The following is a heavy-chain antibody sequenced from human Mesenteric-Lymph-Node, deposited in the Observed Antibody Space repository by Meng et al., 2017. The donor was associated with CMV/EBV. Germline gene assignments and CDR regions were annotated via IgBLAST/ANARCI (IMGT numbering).Heavy chain of an antibody. J-gene: IGHJ4*02. V-gene: IGHV3-21*01. CDR1: GFTFSSYA. CDR3: AGFTYYDILTKGV. CDR2: ISSSSSYI. Sequence: GESLKISCAASGFTFSSYAMSWVRQAPGKGLEWVSSISSSSSYIYYAGSVKGRFTISRDNAKNSLYLQMNSLRAEDTAVYFCAGFTYYDILTKGVWGQGTLVTVSS. D-gene: IGHD3-9*01.